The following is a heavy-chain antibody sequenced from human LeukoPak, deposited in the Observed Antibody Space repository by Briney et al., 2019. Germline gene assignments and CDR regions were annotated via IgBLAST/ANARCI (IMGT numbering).Heavy chain of an antibody. CDR3: AREWCGGGDCYPEHHDH. D-gene: IGHD2-21*02. CDR2: MSSSSIYI. Sequence: GGSLRLSCAASGFTFSIYSMTWVRQAPGKGLEWVSSMSSSSIYIYYADSVKGRFTISRDNAKNSLYLQMNSLRVEDTAVYYCAREWCGGGDCYPEHHDHWGQGTLVTVSS. J-gene: IGHJ4*02. CDR1: GFTFSIYS. V-gene: IGHV3-21*01.